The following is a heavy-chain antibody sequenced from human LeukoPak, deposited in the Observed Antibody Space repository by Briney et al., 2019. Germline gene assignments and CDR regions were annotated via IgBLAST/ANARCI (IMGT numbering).Heavy chain of an antibody. J-gene: IGHJ4*02. V-gene: IGHV4-39*07. D-gene: IGHD3-22*01. CDR2: INHSGST. CDR1: GGSISNSSYY. Sequence: SETLSLTCTVSGGSISNSSYYWGWIRQPPGKGLEWIGEINHSGSTNYNPSLKSRVTISVDTSKNQFSLKLSSVTAADTAVYYCARDSYYDSSGYRFDYWGQGTLVTVSS. CDR3: ARDSYYDSSGYRFDY.